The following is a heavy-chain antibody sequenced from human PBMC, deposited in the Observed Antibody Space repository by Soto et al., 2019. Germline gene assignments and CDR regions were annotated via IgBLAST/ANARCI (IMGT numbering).Heavy chain of an antibody. CDR3: VRDSYTAHWHTAGEDY. V-gene: IGHV3-7*01. J-gene: IGHJ4*02. CDR1: GFYITNYW. CDR2: IKEDGSLK. D-gene: IGHD2-2*02. Sequence: DVQLVESGGGLVQPGRSLRLSCAASGFYITNYWMTWVRQAPGKGPEWVANIKEDGSLKFYVDSVRGRFTISRDNAKNSVYLEMSRLRAEDTAVYYCVRDSYTAHWHTAGEDYWGQGTLVTVSS.